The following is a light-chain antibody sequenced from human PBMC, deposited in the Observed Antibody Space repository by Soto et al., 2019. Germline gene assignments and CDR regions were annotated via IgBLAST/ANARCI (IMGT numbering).Light chain of an antibody. V-gene: IGLV1-51*01. CDR1: SSNIGGNS. Sequence: QSALTQPPSVSAAPGQKVTISCSGSSSNIGGNSVSWYQQLPGTAPKLLIYDDNKRPSGIPDRFSGSKSGTSATLGITGFQNGDEADYYCGSWDSSMSAYVLGTGIKVTVL. J-gene: IGLJ1*01. CDR2: DDN. CDR3: GSWDSSMSAYV.